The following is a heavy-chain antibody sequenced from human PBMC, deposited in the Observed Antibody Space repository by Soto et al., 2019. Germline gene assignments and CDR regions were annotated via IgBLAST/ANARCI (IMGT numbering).Heavy chain of an antibody. CDR2: MNPNSGNT. D-gene: IGHD4-17*01. CDR1: GYTFTSYD. CDR3: ARETVTKCFQH. Sequence: QVQLVQSGAEVKKPGASVKVSCKASGYTFTSYDINWVRQATGQGLEWMGWMNPNSGNTVYAQTSQGRATMTRNTSISTAYMELSSLRSEDTAVYYCARETVTKCFQHWGQGTLVTVSS. J-gene: IGHJ1*01. V-gene: IGHV1-8*01.